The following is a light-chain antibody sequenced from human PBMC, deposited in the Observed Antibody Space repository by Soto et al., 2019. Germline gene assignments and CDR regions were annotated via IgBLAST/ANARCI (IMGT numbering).Light chain of an antibody. CDR1: SSDVGKYNL. Sequence: QSALTQPASESGSPGQSITISCTGTSSDVGKYNLVSWYQHPPGKAPKLIIYEGDKRPSGVSDRFSGSKSGNTASLTISGLQAEDEAHYYCCSYAGINTLLLLGGGTKLTVL. CDR3: CSYAGINTLLL. V-gene: IGLV2-23*01. CDR2: EGD. J-gene: IGLJ2*01.